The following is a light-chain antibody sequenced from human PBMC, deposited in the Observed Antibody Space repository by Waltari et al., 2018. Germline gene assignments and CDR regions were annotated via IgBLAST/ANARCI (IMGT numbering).Light chain of an antibody. V-gene: IGKV1-27*01. CDR2: AAS. Sequence: DIQMTQSPSSLSAFVGDRVTITCRASQGINNYLAWYQQKPGKAPKFLISAASTLQSGVPSRFSGGRSGTEFTLIISSLLPEDVATYYCQNYNSAPYTFGQGTKV. CDR3: QNYNSAPYT. CDR1: QGINNY. J-gene: IGKJ2*01.